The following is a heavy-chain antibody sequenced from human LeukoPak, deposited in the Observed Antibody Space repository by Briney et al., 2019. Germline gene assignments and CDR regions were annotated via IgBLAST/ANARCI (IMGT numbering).Heavy chain of an antibody. Sequence: PSETLSLTCTVSGGSISSSSYYWGWIRQPPGKGLEWIGSIYYSGSTYYNPSLKSRVTISVDTSRNQFSLKLSSVTAADTAVYYCARVPVAAQWFDPWGQGTLVTVSS. J-gene: IGHJ5*02. CDR3: ARVPVAAQWFDP. D-gene: IGHD6-13*01. V-gene: IGHV4-39*07. CDR1: GGSISSSSYY. CDR2: IYYSGST.